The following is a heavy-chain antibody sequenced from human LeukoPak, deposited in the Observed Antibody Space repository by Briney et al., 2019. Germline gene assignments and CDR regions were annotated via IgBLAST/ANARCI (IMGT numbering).Heavy chain of an antibody. CDR2: INHSGST. CDR3: ARGGWFGELN. CDR1: GGSFSGYY. J-gene: IGHJ4*02. V-gene: IGHV4-34*01. D-gene: IGHD3-10*01. Sequence: PSETLSPTCTVYGGSFSGYYWSWIRQPPGKGLEWIGEINHSGSTNYNSSLKSRVTISVDTSKNQFSLKLSSVTAADTAVYYCARGGWFGELNWGQGTLVTVSS.